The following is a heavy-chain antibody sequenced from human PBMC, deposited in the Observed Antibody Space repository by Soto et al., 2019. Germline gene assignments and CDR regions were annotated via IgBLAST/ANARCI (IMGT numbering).Heavy chain of an antibody. Sequence: GGYLRLSCATSGFTPRNYWMSWVRQAPGKGLEWVANIKEDGGGKYFGDSVRGRFTVSIDNARNSLYLQMNSLRAEDTGVYYCARDGYGYNSLDKLGPGTLVTVSS. D-gene: IGHD4-17*01. CDR1: GFTPRNYW. J-gene: IGHJ4*02. V-gene: IGHV3-7*01. CDR2: IKEDGGGK. CDR3: ARDGYGYNSLDK.